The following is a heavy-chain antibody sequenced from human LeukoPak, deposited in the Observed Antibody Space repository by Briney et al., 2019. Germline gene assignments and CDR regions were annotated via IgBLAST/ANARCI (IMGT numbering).Heavy chain of an antibody. CDR1: GYTFTSYG. Sequence: ASVKVSCKASGYTFTSYGISWVRQAPGQGLEWMGWISAYNGNTNYAQKLQGRVTMTTDTSTSTAYMELSSLRSEDTAVYYCARATSTRGYSGSNWFDPWGQGTLVTVSS. CDR3: ARATSTRGYSGSNWFDP. J-gene: IGHJ5*02. D-gene: IGHD5-12*01. V-gene: IGHV1-18*01. CDR2: ISAYNGNT.